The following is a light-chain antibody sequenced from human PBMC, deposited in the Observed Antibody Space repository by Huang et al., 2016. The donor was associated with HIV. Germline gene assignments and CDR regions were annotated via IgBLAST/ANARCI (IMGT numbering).Light chain of an antibody. CDR2: GLS. CDR3: QQYNDWPLT. V-gene: IGKV3-15*01. CDR1: QSLSSQ. Sequence: EIVMTQSPATLSVSPGERVTLSCRASQSLSSQLAWYQQKRGQAPRLLIYGLSTRATDIPARFSGSGSGTDSTLTINSLQSEDFATYYCQQYNDWPLTFGQGTEVEIK. J-gene: IGKJ1*01.